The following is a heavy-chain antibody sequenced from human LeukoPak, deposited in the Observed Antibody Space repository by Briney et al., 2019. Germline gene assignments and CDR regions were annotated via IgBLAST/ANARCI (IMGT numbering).Heavy chain of an antibody. D-gene: IGHD6-19*01. CDR2: ISSGSITI. CDR3: AKKLVRTVAGPT. CDR1: GFTFSSYS. J-gene: IGHJ4*02. Sequence: PGGSLRLSCAASGFTFSSYSMNWFRQAPGKRLEWVSYISSGSITIYYADSVKGRFTVSRDNAQNSLYMQMNSLRAEDTAIYYCAKKLVRTVAGPTWGQGTLVTVSS. V-gene: IGHV3-48*01.